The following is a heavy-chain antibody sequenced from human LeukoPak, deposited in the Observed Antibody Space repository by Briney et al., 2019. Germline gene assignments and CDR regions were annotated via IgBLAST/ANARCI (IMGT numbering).Heavy chain of an antibody. CDR1: GFPFSTYS. J-gene: IGHJ6*02. CDR3: ARVPYYYGSGSPQYYGMDV. Sequence: GGSLRLSCVTSGFPFSTYSMNWVRQAPGKGLEWLSYITSTSDTIYYADSVKGRFTISRDNAKNSLYLQMNSLGAEDTAVYYCARVPYYYGSGSPQYYGMDVWGQGTTVTVSS. D-gene: IGHD3-10*01. CDR2: ITSTSDTI. V-gene: IGHV3-48*04.